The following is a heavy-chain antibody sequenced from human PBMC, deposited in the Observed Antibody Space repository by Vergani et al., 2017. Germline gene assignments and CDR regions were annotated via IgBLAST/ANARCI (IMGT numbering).Heavy chain of an antibody. J-gene: IGHJ6*03. CDR3: ARGPSVVQGHYIYYYSYLMDV. Sequence: QVQLQQWGAGLLKPSETLSLTCAVSCDSMNNYYWNWIRQTPGKGLEWIGYIYLGGTTTYNPSLESRVSLSADTSKNQFSLQLTSVTAADTAVYYCARGPSVVQGHYIYYYSYLMDVWGKGTTVTVSS. V-gene: IGHV4-59*01. CDR1: CDSMNNYY. D-gene: IGHD2-15*01. CDR2: IYLGGTT.